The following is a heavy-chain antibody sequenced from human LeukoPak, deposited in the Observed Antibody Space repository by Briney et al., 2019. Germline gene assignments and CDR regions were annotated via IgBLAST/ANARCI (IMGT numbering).Heavy chain of an antibody. CDR2: ISTSGST. D-gene: IGHD6-25*01. Sequence: SETLSLTCTVSDGSISSYYWTWIRQSAGKGLEWIGRISTSGSTNYNPSLGSRVTMSVNTSKNQFSLNLTSVTAADTAVYSCAREGGDPRWLDPWGQGTLVTVSS. V-gene: IGHV4-4*07. CDR1: DGSISSYY. CDR3: AREGGDPRWLDP. J-gene: IGHJ5*02.